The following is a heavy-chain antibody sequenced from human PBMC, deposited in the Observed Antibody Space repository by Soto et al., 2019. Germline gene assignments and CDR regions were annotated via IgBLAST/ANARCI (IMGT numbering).Heavy chain of an antibody. J-gene: IGHJ4*02. CDR3: ARERVPRVLPY. V-gene: IGHV1-69*06. CDR1: CS. Sequence: CSSWWVRQSPGQGLEWMGGIIPISGTANYAQKFQGRVTITADKSTSTAYMELSSLRSEDSAVYYCARERVPRVLPYWGQGTLVTGSS. CDR2: IIPISGTA. D-gene: IGHD3-10*01.